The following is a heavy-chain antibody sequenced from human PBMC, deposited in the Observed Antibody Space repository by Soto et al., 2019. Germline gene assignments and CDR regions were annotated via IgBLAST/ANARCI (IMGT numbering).Heavy chain of an antibody. CDR3: ARYPYTSYCSDGSCSYDAFDI. CDR1: GYSVTSYD. J-gene: IGHJ3*02. CDR2: MNPNSGNT. D-gene: IGHD2-15*01. V-gene: IGHV1-8*01. Sequence: QVQMVQSGAEVKKPGASVKVSCRASGYSVTSYDVNWVRQATGQGLEWMGWMNPNSGNTAFAQKFQGRVTMTRDTPISRAYMELSGLRSEDTAVYYCARYPYTSYCSDGSCSYDAFDIWGQGTVVTVSS.